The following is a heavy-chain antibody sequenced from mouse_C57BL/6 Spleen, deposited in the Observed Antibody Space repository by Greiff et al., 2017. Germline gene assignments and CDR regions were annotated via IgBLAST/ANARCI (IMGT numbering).Heavy chain of an antibody. J-gene: IGHJ1*03. D-gene: IGHD3-1*01. CDR2: ISSGSSTI. CDR1: GFTFSDYG. Sequence: EVKLMESGGGLVKPGGSLKLSCAASGFTFSDYGMHWVRQAPEKGLEWVAYISSGSSTIYYADTVKGRFTISRDNAKNTLFLQMTRLRSEDTAMYYCARRAGNGYFDDWGKGTTVTVSS. CDR3: ARRAGNGYFDD. V-gene: IGHV5-17*01.